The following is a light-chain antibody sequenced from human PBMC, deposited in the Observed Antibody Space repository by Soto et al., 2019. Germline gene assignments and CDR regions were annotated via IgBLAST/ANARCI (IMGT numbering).Light chain of an antibody. CDR1: QSVDSTF. CDR2: GVS. V-gene: IGKV3-20*01. J-gene: IGKJ1*01. CDR3: QQYMSSVT. Sequence: EIVLTQSPDSLSLSPGERATLSCRTSQSVDSTFFAWYQKKPGQAPRLLVYGVSKRATGIPHRFSGSGSGTDFTLTISRLEPEDFAVYYCQQYMSSVTFGQGTRVEIK.